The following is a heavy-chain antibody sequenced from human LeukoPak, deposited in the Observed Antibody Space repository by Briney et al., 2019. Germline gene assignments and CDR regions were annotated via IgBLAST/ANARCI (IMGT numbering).Heavy chain of an antibody. V-gene: IGHV3-9*01. CDR2: ISWNSGSI. CDR1: GFTFSSHP. CDR3: AKESGSFYYFDY. J-gene: IGHJ4*02. Sequence: GGSLRLSCAASGFTFSSHPMTWVRQAPGKGLEWVSGISWNSGSIGYADSVKGRFTISRDNAKNSLYLQMNSLRAEDTALYYCAKESGSFYYFDYWGQGTLVTVSS. D-gene: IGHD1-26*01.